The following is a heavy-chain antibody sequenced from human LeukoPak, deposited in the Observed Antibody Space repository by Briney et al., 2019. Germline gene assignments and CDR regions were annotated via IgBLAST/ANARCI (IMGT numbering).Heavy chain of an antibody. J-gene: IGHJ4*02. V-gene: IGHV4-34*01. Sequence: SETLSLTCAVYGGSFSGYYWSWIRQPPGKGLEWIGEINHSGSTNYNPSLKSRVTISVDTSKNQFSLKLSSVTAADTAVYYCARGPADFDYWGQGTLVTVSS. CDR2: INHSGST. CDR1: GGSFSGYY. CDR3: ARGPADFDY.